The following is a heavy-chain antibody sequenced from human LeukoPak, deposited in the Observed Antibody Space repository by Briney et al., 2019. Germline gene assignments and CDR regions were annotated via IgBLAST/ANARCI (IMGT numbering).Heavy chain of an antibody. CDR3: AKGGAVAAPFGY. J-gene: IGHJ4*02. CDR2: ISWNSGSI. CDR1: GFTFDDYA. D-gene: IGHD6-19*01. Sequence: GGSLRLSCAASGFTFDDYAMHWVRQAPGKGLEWVSGISWNSGSIGYADSVKGRFTISRDNAKNSLYLQMNSLRAEDTAVYYCAKGGAVAAPFGYWGQGTLVTVSS. V-gene: IGHV3-9*01.